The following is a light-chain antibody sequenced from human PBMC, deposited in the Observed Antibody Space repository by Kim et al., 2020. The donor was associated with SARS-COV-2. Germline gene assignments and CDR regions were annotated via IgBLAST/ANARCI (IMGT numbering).Light chain of an antibody. CDR2: TAS. CDR3: QQTYSLPCT. CDR1: APLKNY. J-gene: IGKJ1*01. V-gene: IGKV1-39*01. Sequence: ASVVDRVIITCRASAPLKNYVNWYQQRPGRSPSRLIYTASNFYGGVPSRLSGSASGTDFALTISSLQPEDVATYYCQQTYSLPCTFGQGTKVDIK.